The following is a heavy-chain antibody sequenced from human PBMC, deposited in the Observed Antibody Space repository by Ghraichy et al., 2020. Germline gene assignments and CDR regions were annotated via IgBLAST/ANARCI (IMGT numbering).Heavy chain of an antibody. J-gene: IGHJ6*02. V-gene: IGHV4-39*01. Sequence: PETLSLTCTVSGGSILSDTYFWGWLRQPPGKGLEWIGCIFVGGSTHYKPSLKSRVTISADTSKNQVSLKVSSMTAADTAVYYCARQAPYSPPVYGMDVWGQGTPVTVSS. D-gene: IGHD5-18*01. CDR2: IFVGGST. CDR3: ARQAPYSPPVYGMDV. CDR1: GGSILSDTYF.